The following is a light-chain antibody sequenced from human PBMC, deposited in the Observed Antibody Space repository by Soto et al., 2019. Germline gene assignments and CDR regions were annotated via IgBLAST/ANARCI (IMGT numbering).Light chain of an antibody. V-gene: IGKV1-5*01. CDR3: QQYKSYPWT. Sequence: DIQMTQSPSTLSASVGDRVTITCRASQSISSWLAWYQQKPGKAPKLLIYDASSLESGVPSRFSGSGSGTEFTLTLSSLQPDDFATYYCQQYKSYPWTFGQGNKVEIK. CDR2: DAS. CDR1: QSISSW. J-gene: IGKJ1*01.